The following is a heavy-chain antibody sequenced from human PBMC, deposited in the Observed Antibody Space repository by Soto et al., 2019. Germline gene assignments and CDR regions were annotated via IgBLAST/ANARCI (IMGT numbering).Heavy chain of an antibody. D-gene: IGHD4-17*01. V-gene: IGHV1-69*02. CDR2: IIPILGIA. CDR3: ARTYYGGAYYFDY. J-gene: IGHJ4*02. Sequence: QVQLVQSGAEVKKPGSSVKVSCKASGGTFSSYTISWVRQAPGQGLEWMGRIIPILGIANYAQKFQGRVTITAEKSTSTAYMELSSLRSEDTAVYYCARTYYGGAYYFDYWGQGTLVTVSS. CDR1: GGTFSSYT.